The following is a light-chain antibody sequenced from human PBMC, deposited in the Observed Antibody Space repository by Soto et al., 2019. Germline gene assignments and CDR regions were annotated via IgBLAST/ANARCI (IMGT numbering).Light chain of an antibody. CDR3: QQYDSYPRT. CDR1: QSISSW. CDR2: KAS. J-gene: IGKJ1*01. Sequence: DIQKTQSPSTLSASVGDRVTLTCRASQSISSWLAWYQQKPGKAPNLLIYKASTLESGVPSRFSGSGSGTEFTLTISSLQPDDFATYYFQQYDSYPRTFGQGTKVEIK. V-gene: IGKV1-5*03.